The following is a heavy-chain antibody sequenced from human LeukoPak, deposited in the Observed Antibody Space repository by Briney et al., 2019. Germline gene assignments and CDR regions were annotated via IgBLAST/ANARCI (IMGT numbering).Heavy chain of an antibody. CDR2: ISGSGGGT. CDR3: AKDSCSSTSCYWDY. CDR1: GFTFSSYA. D-gene: IGHD2-2*01. J-gene: IGHJ4*02. Sequence: GGSLRLSCAPPGFTFSSYAMSWVRQAPGKGLEWVSAISGSGGGTYYADSVKGRFTISRDNSKNTLYLQMNSLRAEDTAVYYCAKDSCSSTSCYWDYWGQGTLVTVSS. V-gene: IGHV3-23*01.